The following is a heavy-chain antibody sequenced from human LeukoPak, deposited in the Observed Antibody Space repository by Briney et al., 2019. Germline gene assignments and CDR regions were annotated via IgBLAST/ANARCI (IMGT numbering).Heavy chain of an antibody. CDR1: GFSFNTYG. Sequence: GGSLRLSCAASGFSFNTYGMTWVRQAPGKGLEWVSAISGSGANTWYAQSVRGRFTISRDNSKNMLYLQMNTLTAEDSAVYFCSKIYDSTAYYYFFDSWGQGTLVTVSS. CDR3: SKIYDSTAYYYFFDS. J-gene: IGHJ4*02. V-gene: IGHV3-23*01. CDR2: ISGSGANT. D-gene: IGHD3-22*01.